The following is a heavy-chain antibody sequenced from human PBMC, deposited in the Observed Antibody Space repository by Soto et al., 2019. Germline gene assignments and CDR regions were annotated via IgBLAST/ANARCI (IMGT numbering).Heavy chain of an antibody. J-gene: IGHJ5*02. D-gene: IGHD1-26*01. CDR2: IYYSGST. V-gene: IGHV4-59*01. Sequence: SETLSLTCTVSGGSISSYYWSWIRQPPGKGLEWIGYIYYSGSTNYNPSLKSRVTISVDTSKNQFSLKLSSVTAADTAVYYCAREGGATLSWFDPWGQGTLVTVSS. CDR3: AREGGATLSWFDP. CDR1: GGSISSYY.